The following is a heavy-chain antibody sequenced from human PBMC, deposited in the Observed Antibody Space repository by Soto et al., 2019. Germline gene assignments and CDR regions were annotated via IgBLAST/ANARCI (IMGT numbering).Heavy chain of an antibody. V-gene: IGHV1-69*13. CDR3: ARGALTTLAYYYGMDV. CDR1: GGTFSSYT. CDR2: IIPIFGTT. J-gene: IGHJ6*02. D-gene: IGHD4-4*01. Sequence: SVKVSCKTSGGTFSSYTMSWLRQAPGQGLEWMGGIIPIFGTTTYAHKFQGRVTITADESTSTVYMELSSLRGEDTAVYYCARGALTTLAYYYGMDVWGQGTTVTVSS.